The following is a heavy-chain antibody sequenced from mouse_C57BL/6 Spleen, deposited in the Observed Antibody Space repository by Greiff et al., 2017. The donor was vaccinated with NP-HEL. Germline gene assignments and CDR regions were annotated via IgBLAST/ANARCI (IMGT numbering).Heavy chain of an antibody. Sequence: QVHVKQPGAELVKPGASVKMSCKASGYTFTSYWITWVKQRPGQGLEWIGDIYPGSGSTNYNEKFKSKATLTVDTSSSTAYMQLSSLTSEDSAVYYCARYHDYDAYYAMDYWGQGTSVTVSS. J-gene: IGHJ4*01. D-gene: IGHD2-4*01. CDR2: IYPGSGST. CDR3: ARYHDYDAYYAMDY. CDR1: GYTFTSYW. V-gene: IGHV1-55*01.